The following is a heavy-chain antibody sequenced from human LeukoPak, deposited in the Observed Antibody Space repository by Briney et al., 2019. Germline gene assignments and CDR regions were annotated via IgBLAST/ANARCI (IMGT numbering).Heavy chain of an antibody. Sequence: PGRSLRLSCAASGFTFTSYAMSWVRQAPGKGLEWVSSVSGRGDGTYYADSVKGRFTISRDNSKKTLDLHMDSLRAEDTAVYYCAKERLGGNYGDYAVEYWGQGTMVAVSS. D-gene: IGHD4-17*01. J-gene: IGHJ4*02. V-gene: IGHV3-23*01. CDR3: AKERLGGNYGDYAVEY. CDR2: VSGRGDGT. CDR1: GFTFTSYA.